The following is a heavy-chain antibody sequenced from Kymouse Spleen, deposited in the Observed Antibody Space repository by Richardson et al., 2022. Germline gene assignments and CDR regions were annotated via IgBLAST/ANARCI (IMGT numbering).Heavy chain of an antibody. CDR2: INHSGST. V-gene: IGHV4-34*01. CDR3: ARGHIAAAGTLDY. Sequence: QVQLQQWGAGLLKPSETLSLTCAVYGGSFSGYYWSWIRQPPGKGLEWIGEINHSGSTNYNPSLKSRVTISVDTSKNQFSLKLSSVTAADTAVYYCARGHIAAAGTLDYWGQGTLVTVSS. J-gene: IGHJ4*02. D-gene: IGHD6-13*01. CDR1: GGSFSGYY.